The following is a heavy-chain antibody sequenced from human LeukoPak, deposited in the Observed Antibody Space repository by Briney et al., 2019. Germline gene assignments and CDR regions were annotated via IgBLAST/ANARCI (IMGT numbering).Heavy chain of an antibody. CDR1: GFTFSSYG. Sequence: GGSLRLSCAASGFTFSSYGMHWVRQAPGKGLEWVAFIRYDGSNKYYADSVKGRFTISRDNSKNTLYLQMNSLRAEDTAVYYCAKDSGSYYFDYWGQGTLVAVSS. CDR3: AKDSGSYYFDY. D-gene: IGHD1-26*01. V-gene: IGHV3-30*02. CDR2: IRYDGSNK. J-gene: IGHJ4*02.